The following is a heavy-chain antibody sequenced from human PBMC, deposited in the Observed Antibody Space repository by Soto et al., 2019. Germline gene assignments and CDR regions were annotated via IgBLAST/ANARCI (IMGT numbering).Heavy chain of an antibody. D-gene: IGHD3-10*01. V-gene: IGHV4-39*01. CDR3: VRRGPGLATLLRGANYFDY. J-gene: IGHJ4*02. Sequence: SDTLSLTCSGSGGSVSSSNYHWGWIRQPPGKGLEWIGTISFGGNTYYTASLNSRLSISVDPSKCQFSLRLSSVTASDTAIYYCVRRGPGLATLLRGANYFDYWGPGTLVTVSS. CDR1: GGSVSSSNYH. CDR2: ISFGGNT.